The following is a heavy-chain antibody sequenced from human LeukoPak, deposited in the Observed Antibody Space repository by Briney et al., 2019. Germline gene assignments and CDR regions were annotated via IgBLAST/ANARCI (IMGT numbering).Heavy chain of an antibody. D-gene: IGHD3-22*01. V-gene: IGHV3-33*08. CDR1: GFTFSSYG. Sequence: PGGSLRLSCAASGFTFSSYGMHWVRQAPGKGLEWVAVIWYDGSNKYYADSVKGRFTISRDNSKNTLYLQMNSLRAEDTAVYYCARGRGSYYDSSGYRAWGQGTLVTVSS. CDR3: ARGRGSYYDSSGYRA. CDR2: IWYDGSNK. J-gene: IGHJ5*02.